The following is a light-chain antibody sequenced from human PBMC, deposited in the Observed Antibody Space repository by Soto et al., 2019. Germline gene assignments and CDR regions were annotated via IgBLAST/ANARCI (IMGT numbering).Light chain of an antibody. CDR3: QQYYSTPS. Sequence: THFPDTLAVSVGERATMSCKSRRRFLYSSKNRNHLAWYQQRPGQPPKVLIYWASTRESGVPDRFSGSGSGTDFTLTISSLQAEDVAVYYCQQYYSTPSFGGGTKVDIK. J-gene: IGKJ4*01. CDR2: WAS. CDR1: RRFLYSSKNRNH. V-gene: IGKV4-1*01.